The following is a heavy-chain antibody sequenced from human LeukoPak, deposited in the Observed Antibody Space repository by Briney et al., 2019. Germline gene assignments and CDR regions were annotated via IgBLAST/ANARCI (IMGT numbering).Heavy chain of an antibody. CDR2: INPNSGGT. D-gene: IGHD3-9*01. CDR1: GYTFTGYY. V-gene: IGHV1-2*02. CDR3: ARGTTYYDILTGYRFFDY. Sequence: ASVKVSCKASGYTFTGYYMHWVRQAPGQGIEWMGWINPNSGGTNYAQKFQGRVTMTRDTSISTAYMELSRLRSDDTAVYYCARGTTYYDILTGYRFFDYWGQGTLVTVSS. J-gene: IGHJ4*02.